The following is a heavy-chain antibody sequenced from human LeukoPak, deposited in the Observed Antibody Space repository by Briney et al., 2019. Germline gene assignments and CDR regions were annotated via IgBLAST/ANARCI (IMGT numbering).Heavy chain of an antibody. J-gene: IGHJ4*02. D-gene: IGHD6-13*01. CDR3: ARDREAAGQKLTDY. V-gene: IGHV1-18*01. CDR2: ISVYNGNT. Sequence: GASVKVSCKASGYTFTSYGITWVRQAPGQGLEWMGWISVYNGNTNYAQKLQGRVTMTTDTSTSTAYMELRSLRSDDTAIYYCARDREAAGQKLTDYWGQGNLVTVSS. CDR1: GYTFTSYG.